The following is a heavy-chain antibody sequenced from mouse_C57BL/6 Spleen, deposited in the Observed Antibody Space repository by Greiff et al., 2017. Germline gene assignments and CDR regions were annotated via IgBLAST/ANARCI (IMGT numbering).Heavy chain of an antibody. CDR2: ISGGGGNT. V-gene: IGHV5-9*01. CDR3: ARQVQYAMDY. D-gene: IGHD2-14*01. Sequence: EVQVVESGGGLVKPGGSLKLSCAASGFTFSSYTMSWVRQTPEKRLEWVATISGGGGNTYYPDSVKGRFTISRDNAKNTLYLQMSSLRSEDTALYYCARQVQYAMDYWGQGTSVTVSS. CDR1: GFTFSSYT. J-gene: IGHJ4*01.